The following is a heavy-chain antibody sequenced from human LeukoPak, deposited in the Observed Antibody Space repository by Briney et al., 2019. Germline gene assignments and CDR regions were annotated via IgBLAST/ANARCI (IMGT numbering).Heavy chain of an antibody. D-gene: IGHD6-19*01. CDR2: IFSGGST. Sequence: PGGSLRLSCVASGFTVSSNYMSWVRQAPGKGLEWVSAIFSGGSTFYADSVTGRFTISRDNSKNTVYLEMNSLRAEDTAVYYCARDLKTSGWYGDFDYWGQGTPVTVSS. J-gene: IGHJ4*02. V-gene: IGHV3-53*01. CDR3: ARDLKTSGWYGDFDY. CDR1: GFTVSSNY.